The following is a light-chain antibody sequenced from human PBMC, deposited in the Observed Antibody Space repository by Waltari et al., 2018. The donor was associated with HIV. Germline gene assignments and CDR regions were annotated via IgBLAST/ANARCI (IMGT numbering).Light chain of an antibody. CDR3: QQSQSRPYT. CDR2: STS. J-gene: IGKJ2*01. Sequence: DIQMTRSPSSLSASIGDRVTIICRTSQTVYSHLNWYRQRSGQAPDLLIYSTSSLQYGAPARFSGSGYGTEFTLTISSLQPEDFATYYCQQSQSRPYTFGQGTRLDIK. V-gene: IGKV1-39*01. CDR1: QTVYSH.